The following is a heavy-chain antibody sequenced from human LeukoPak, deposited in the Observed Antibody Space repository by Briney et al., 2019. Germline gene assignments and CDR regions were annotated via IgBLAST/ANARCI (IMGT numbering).Heavy chain of an antibody. V-gene: IGHV3-23*01. Sequence: GGSLRLSCAASGFTFSSYAMSWVRQAPGKGLEWVSAISGSGGSTYYADSVKGRFTISRDNSKNTLYLQMNSLRAEGTAVYYCAKDLKMATILDSLDYWGQGTLVTVSS. CDR2: ISGSGGST. D-gene: IGHD5-24*01. CDR1: GFTFSSYA. J-gene: IGHJ4*02. CDR3: AKDLKMATILDSLDY.